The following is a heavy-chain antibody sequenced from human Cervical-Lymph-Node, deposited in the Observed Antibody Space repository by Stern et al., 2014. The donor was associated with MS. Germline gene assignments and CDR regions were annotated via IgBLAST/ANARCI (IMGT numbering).Heavy chain of an antibody. CDR3: ARQRYFDY. CDR2: IFPGGSDI. Sequence: EVHLVESGPEVKRPGESLKISCQASGYTFTSYWIGWVRQMPGKGLEWIAIIFPGGSDIRYSPSFQGQVTISADKSSSTAHLPWNNLRASDPAIYYCARQRYFDYWGQGTLVTVSS. V-gene: IGHV5-51*01. J-gene: IGHJ4*02. CDR1: GYTFTSYW.